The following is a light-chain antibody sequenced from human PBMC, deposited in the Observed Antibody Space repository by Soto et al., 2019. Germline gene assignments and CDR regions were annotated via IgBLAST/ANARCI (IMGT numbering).Light chain of an antibody. CDR1: SSDVGGYNY. CDR2: DVR. Sequence: QSVLTQPRSVSGSPGQSVTISCTGTSSDVGGYNYVSWYQQHPGTAPKLMIYDVRKRPSGVPDRFSGSKSGSTASLTISGLQAEDEAEYYCLSYAGSNTLICGGGTQLTVL. J-gene: IGLJ2*01. CDR3: LSYAGSNTLI. V-gene: IGLV2-11*01.